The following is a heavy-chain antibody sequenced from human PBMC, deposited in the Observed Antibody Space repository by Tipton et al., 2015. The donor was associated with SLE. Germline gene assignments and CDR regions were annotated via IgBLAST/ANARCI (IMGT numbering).Heavy chain of an antibody. Sequence: QLVQSGAEVKKPGASVKVSCKTSGYSFTSYYIHWVRQAPGHGLDWMGMIDPSGGDTTYGENFQGRVTMTKDTSTSTVYMHLSSLRSEDTAIYYCATLDYMYYFDYWGQGTLVTVSS. CDR1: GYSFTSYY. J-gene: IGHJ4*02. CDR2: IDPSGGDT. CDR3: ATLDYMYYFDY. V-gene: IGHV1-46*01. D-gene: IGHD5-12*01.